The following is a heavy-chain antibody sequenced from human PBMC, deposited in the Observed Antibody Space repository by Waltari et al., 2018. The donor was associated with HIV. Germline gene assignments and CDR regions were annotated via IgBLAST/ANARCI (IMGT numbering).Heavy chain of an antibody. V-gene: IGHV4-59*01. CDR1: SGSISSYY. CDR2: IYYSGTT. D-gene: IGHD3-22*01. J-gene: IGHJ4*02. Sequence: QFQLQESGPGLVKPSETLSLTCTVSSGSISSYYWSWIRQAPGKGLECIGYIYYSGTTNYNPSLQSRVTISVDTSKNQFSLKLSSVTAADTAVYYCARYESTGFLDYWGQGTLVTVTS. CDR3: ARYESTGFLDY.